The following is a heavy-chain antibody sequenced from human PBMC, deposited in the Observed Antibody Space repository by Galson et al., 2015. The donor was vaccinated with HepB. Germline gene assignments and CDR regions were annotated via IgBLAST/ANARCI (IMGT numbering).Heavy chain of an antibody. CDR2: INPSSGST. D-gene: IGHD4-11*01. CDR1: GYTFASHY. CDR3: AREGGYDHSYLHDAFDI. V-gene: IGHV1-46*01. J-gene: IGHJ3*02. Sequence: SVKVSCKASGYTFASHYMHWVRQAPGQGLEWMGIINPSSGSTGYAQKFQGRVTMTRDTSTSTVYMELNSLRSEDTAVYYCAREGGYDHSYLHDAFDIWGQGTMVTVSS.